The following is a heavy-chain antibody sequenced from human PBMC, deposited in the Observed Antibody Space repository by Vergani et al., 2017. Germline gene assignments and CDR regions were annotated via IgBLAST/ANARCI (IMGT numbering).Heavy chain of an antibody. Sequence: QVQLVESGGGLVKPGGSLRLSCAASGITFSDHYMTWVRQAPGKGLELISYISSSGSNIYNADSVEGRFTISRDNAKKSLYLQMNSLRAEDTAVYYCARGNIAATGMDYWGQGTRVTVSS. CDR2: ISSSGSNI. V-gene: IGHV3-11*04. J-gene: IGHJ4*02. D-gene: IGHD6-13*01. CDR3: ARGNIAATGMDY. CDR1: GITFSDHY.